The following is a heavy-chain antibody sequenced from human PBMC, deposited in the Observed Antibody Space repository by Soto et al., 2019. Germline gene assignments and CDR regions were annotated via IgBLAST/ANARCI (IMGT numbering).Heavy chain of an antibody. CDR2: ISGSGGGT. D-gene: IGHD3-22*01. CDR3: AKGRTITMIVVPHAFDI. Sequence: GGSLRLSCAASGFTSSSYAMSWVRQAPGKGLEWVSTISGSGGGTYYADSVKGRFTISRDNSKNTFYLQMNNLRAEGTAVYYCAKGRTITMIVVPHAFDIWGQGTMVTVSS. J-gene: IGHJ3*02. V-gene: IGHV3-23*01. CDR1: GFTSSSYA.